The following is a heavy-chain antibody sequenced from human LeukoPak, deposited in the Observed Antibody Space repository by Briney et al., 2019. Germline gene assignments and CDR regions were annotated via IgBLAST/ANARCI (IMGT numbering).Heavy chain of an antibody. V-gene: IGHV3-23*01. CDR3: AKARPFITMIVVVITRFDFDY. Sequence: GGSLRLSCAVSGLTFSRYAMSWVRQAPGKGLEWVSAISESGSGTYYADSVKGRFTISRDNSKDTLSLQMNSLRAEDTAVYYCAKARPFITMIVVVITRFDFDYWGQGTLVTVSS. J-gene: IGHJ4*02. CDR2: ISESGSGT. D-gene: IGHD3-22*01. CDR1: GLTFSRYA.